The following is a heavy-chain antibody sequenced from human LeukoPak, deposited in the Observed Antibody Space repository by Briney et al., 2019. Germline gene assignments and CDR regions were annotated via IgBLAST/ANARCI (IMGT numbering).Heavy chain of an antibody. CDR2: IIPIFGTA. Sequence: ASVKVSFTGSGGTFSIYAISWVRQAPGQGIEWMGGIIPIFGTANYAQKFQGRVTITADQSTSTAYMELSSLRSEDTAVYYCATAGEDSSSSDFDYWGQGTLVTVSS. D-gene: IGHD6-13*01. CDR3: ATAGEDSSSSDFDY. J-gene: IGHJ4*02. V-gene: IGHV1-69*01. CDR1: GGTFSIYA.